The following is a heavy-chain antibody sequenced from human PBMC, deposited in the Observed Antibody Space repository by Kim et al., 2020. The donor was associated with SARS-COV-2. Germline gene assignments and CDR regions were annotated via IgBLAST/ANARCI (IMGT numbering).Heavy chain of an antibody. CDR2: K. V-gene: IGHV3-30*01. J-gene: IGHJ6*01. Sequence: KYYADSVKGRFTISRANSKNTLYLQMNSLRAEDTAVYYCAREIVSYYGMDVWGQGTTVTVSS. CDR3: AREIVSYYGMDV. D-gene: IGHD1-26*01.